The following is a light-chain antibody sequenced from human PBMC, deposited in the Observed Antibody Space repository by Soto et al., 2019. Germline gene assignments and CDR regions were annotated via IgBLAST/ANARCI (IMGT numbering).Light chain of an antibody. CDR1: NIGDKS. V-gene: IGLV3-21*04. Sequence: SYELTQSPSVSVAPAKTATITCGGNNIGDKSVHWYQQKPGQAPVLVIYYDRVRPSGIPERFSGSNSGNTATLTISRVEAGDEADYYCQVWDSSSDHVVFGGGTKVTVL. CDR3: QVWDSSSDHVV. J-gene: IGLJ2*01. CDR2: YDR.